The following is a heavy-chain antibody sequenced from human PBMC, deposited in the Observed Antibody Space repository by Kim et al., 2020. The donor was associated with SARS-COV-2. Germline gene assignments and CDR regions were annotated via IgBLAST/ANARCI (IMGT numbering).Heavy chain of an antibody. CDR1: GFTFSDHY. D-gene: IGHD2-21*01. J-gene: IGHJ6*02. CDR3: ARGAGVSVGEGYFYGMDV. Sequence: GGSLRLSCAASGFTFSDHYMDWVRQAPGKGLEWVGRTRNNGYTTEYAASVKGRFIITRDDSKNSLYLQMNSLKTKDTAVYYCARGAGVSVGEGYFYGMDVWGQGTTVTVS. V-gene: IGHV3-72*01. CDR2: TRNNGYTT.